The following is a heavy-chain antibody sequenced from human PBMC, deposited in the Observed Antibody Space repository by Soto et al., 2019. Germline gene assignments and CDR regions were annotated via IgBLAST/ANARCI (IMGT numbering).Heavy chain of an antibody. V-gene: IGHV5-51*01. CDR3: ARSSSSWYSGFDY. CDR2: IYPGDSDT. Sequence: GQGLKISCRLSVYSFTSYWIVCVRAVPGKGLEWMGIIYPGDSDTRYSPSFQGQVTISADKSISTAYLQWSSLKASDTAMYYCARSSSSWYSGFDYWGQGTLVTVSS. J-gene: IGHJ4*02. CDR1: VYSFTSYW. D-gene: IGHD6-13*01.